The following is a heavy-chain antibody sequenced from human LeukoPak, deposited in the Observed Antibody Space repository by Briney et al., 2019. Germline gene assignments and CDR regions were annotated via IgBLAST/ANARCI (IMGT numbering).Heavy chain of an antibody. Sequence: GGSLRLSCAASGFTFSSFIMNWVRQAPGKGLEWVSTISASGGSTYYADSVKGRFTISRDNSKNTLYLQMNSLRAEETAVYYCAKSKVHSSSWFDYWGQGTLVTVSS. CDR1: GFTFSSFI. CDR2: ISASGGST. CDR3: AKSKVHSSSWFDY. V-gene: IGHV3-23*01. D-gene: IGHD6-13*01. J-gene: IGHJ4*02.